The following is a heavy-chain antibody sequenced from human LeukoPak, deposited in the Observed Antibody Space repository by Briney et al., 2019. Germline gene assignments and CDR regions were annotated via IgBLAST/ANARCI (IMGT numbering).Heavy chain of an antibody. D-gene: IGHD1-26*01. CDR3: ARVVGAIRD. CDR2: IYYSGST. V-gene: IGHV4-59*01. Sequence: PSETLSLTCTVSGGSISSYYWSWIRQPPGKGLEWIGYIYYSGSTNYNPSLKSRVTISVDTSTNQFSLKLSSVTAADTAVYYCARVVGAIRDWGQGTLVTVSS. J-gene: IGHJ4*02. CDR1: GGSISSYY.